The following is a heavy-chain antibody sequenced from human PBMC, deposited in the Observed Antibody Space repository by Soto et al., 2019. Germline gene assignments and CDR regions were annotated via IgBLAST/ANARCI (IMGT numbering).Heavy chain of an antibody. CDR2: IYYSGSS. V-gene: IGHV4-39*01. J-gene: IGHJ6*03. CDR3: ARHEARSYFYMDV. Sequence: QLQLQESGPGLMKPSETMSLTCTVSGDSITSSSYHWGWSRQPPGKGLEWIGNIYYSGSSYYNPSLKSRVTMSVDMSKNQFSLSLSSVTAADTAVYHCARHEARSYFYMDVWGKGTTVTVSS. CDR1: GDSITSSSYH.